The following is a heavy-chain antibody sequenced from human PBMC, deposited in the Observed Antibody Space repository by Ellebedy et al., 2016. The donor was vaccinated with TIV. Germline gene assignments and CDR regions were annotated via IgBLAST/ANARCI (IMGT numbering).Heavy chain of an antibody. J-gene: IGHJ3*02. CDR2: VILMFDTT. D-gene: IGHD5-12*01. V-gene: IGHV1-69*06. CDR1: GDTFSNYA. CDR3: ATDRGRGYSYGYDPFAM. Sequence: AASVKVSCKASGDTFSNYAFSWARQAPGQGLEWMGVVILMFDTTAFAQKFQGRVTFTADKSTGTAYMELTRLTSDETAVYYCATDRGRGYSYGYDPFAMWGQGTVVTVSS.